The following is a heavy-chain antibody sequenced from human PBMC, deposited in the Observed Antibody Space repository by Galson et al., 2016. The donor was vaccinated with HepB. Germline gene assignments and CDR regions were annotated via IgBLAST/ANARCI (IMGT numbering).Heavy chain of an antibody. Sequence: SLRLSCAASGFTFSSHAMTWVRQAPGKGLEWVSSISGGGGSSYYAYSVQGRFTISRDKSKDTLYLQMNSLRPEDTALYFCARSQSHISGIAEYYFNFWGQGTLVTGSS. D-gene: IGHD1-20*01. CDR1: GFTFSSHA. CDR3: ARSQSHISGIAEYYFNF. V-gene: IGHV3-23*01. CDR2: ISGGGGSS. J-gene: IGHJ4*02.